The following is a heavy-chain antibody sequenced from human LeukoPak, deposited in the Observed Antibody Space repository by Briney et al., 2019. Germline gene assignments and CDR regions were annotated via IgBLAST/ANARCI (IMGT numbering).Heavy chain of an antibody. D-gene: IGHD6-6*01. CDR2: ISGYNGNT. CDR1: GHTFSDYG. Sequence: ASVKVSCKPSGHTFSDYGITWVRQAPGQGIEWMGWISGYNGNTNYAESLQGRVTMTIDTSTSTAYMDLRSLRSDDTAVYYCAREGGDSSSSFDYWGQGTLVTVSS. CDR3: AREGGDSSSSFDY. J-gene: IGHJ4*02. V-gene: IGHV1-18*01.